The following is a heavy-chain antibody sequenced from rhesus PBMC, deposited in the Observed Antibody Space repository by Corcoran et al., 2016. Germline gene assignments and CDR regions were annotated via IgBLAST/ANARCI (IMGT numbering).Heavy chain of an antibody. D-gene: IGHD6-13*01. V-gene: IGHV4S7*01. Sequence: QVQLQESGPGLVKPSETLSLTCAVSGDSLSESHYWGWFRQPPGKGLEWIGGIYGSADNTYYTPSLRSRVTISKDTSKNQFFLKLRSVTATDTAIYFCARDRVPGIDSWGQGVLVTVSS. CDR3: ARDRVPGIDS. CDR1: GDSLSESHY. J-gene: IGHJ4*01. CDR2: IYGSADNT.